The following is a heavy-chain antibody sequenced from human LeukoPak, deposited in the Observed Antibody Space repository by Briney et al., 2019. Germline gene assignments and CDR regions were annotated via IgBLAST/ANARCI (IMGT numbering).Heavy chain of an antibody. Sequence: ASVKVSCKASGYTFTSYGISWVRQAPGQGLEWMGRINPNSGDTNYAQKFQGKVTITRDTSISTPYMELSRLRSDDTAVYYRARDKGRDGYTAFDYWGQGTLVTVSS. CDR2: INPNSGDT. D-gene: IGHD5-24*01. V-gene: IGHV1-2*06. CDR3: ARDKGRDGYTAFDY. J-gene: IGHJ4*02. CDR1: GYTFTSYG.